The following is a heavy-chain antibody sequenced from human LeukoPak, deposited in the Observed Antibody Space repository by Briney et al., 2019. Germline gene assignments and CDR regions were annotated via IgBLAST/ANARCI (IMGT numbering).Heavy chain of an antibody. Sequence: ASVTVSCKASGYTFTSYDINWVRQATGQGLEWMGWMNPNSGNTGYAQKFQGRVTMTRNTSISTAHMELSSLRSEATAVDYCERGVSGWPCGQGTLVTVSS. J-gene: IGHJ5*02. CDR2: MNPNSGNT. CDR3: ERGVSGWP. D-gene: IGHD6-19*01. V-gene: IGHV1-8*01. CDR1: GYTFTSYD.